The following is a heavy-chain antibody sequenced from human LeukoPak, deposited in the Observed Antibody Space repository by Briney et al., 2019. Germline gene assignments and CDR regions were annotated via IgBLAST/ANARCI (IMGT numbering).Heavy chain of an antibody. CDR3: ATVGGVLLGPQQTYYFDY. CDR2: FDPEDGET. J-gene: IGHJ4*02. Sequence: ASVKVSCKVSGYTLTELCMHWVRQAPGKGLEWMGGFDPEDGETIYAQKFQGRVTMTEDTSTDTAYMELSSLRSEDTAVYYCATVGGVLLGPQQTYYFDYWGQGTLVTVSS. CDR1: GYTLTELC. V-gene: IGHV1-24*01. D-gene: IGHD2-8*02.